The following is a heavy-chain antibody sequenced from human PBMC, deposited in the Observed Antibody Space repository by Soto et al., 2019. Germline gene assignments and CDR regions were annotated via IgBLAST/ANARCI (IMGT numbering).Heavy chain of an antibody. Sequence: EVQLVESGGGLVQPGGSLRLSCAASGFTVSSNYMSWVRQAPGKGLEWVSVIYSGGSTYYADSVKGRFTISRDNSKNTLYLQMNSLRAEDTAVYYCAREGHDYGDYVGAFDIWSQGTMVTVSS. V-gene: IGHV3-66*01. CDR1: GFTVSSNY. J-gene: IGHJ3*02. CDR2: IYSGGST. D-gene: IGHD4-17*01. CDR3: AREGHDYGDYVGAFDI.